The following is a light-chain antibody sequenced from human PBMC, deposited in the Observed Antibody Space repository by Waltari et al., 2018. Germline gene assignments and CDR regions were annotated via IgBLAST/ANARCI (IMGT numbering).Light chain of an antibody. CDR2: YDS. J-gene: IGLJ2*01. Sequence: SHELTQPPSVSASPGQTARITCGGDNLGSKYVHWYQERPEQAPVAVIYYDSDRPSGTPERFSGSKSGNTATLTISGVEAGDEADYYCQVWDNTIDHHYIFGGGTRLTVL. CDR1: NLGSKY. V-gene: IGLV3-21*01. CDR3: QVWDNTIDHHYI.